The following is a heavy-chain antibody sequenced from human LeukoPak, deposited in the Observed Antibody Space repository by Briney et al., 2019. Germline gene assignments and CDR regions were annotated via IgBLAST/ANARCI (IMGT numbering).Heavy chain of an antibody. Sequence: PGGSLRLSCAASGFPFNAYWTTWVRQAPGKGLEWVANIRQDGDTKYYVDPVKGRFTISRDNAMNSLYLQMNSLRAEDTAIYYCARSLPYGTTWYGRSDFWGQGTLVTVSS. CDR1: GFPFNAYW. J-gene: IGHJ4*02. D-gene: IGHD6-13*01. CDR2: IRQDGDTK. V-gene: IGHV3-7*03. CDR3: ARSLPYGTTWYGRSDF.